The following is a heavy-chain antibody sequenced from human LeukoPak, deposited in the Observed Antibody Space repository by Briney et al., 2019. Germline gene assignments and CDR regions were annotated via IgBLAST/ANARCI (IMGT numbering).Heavy chain of an antibody. J-gene: IGHJ4*02. D-gene: IGHD6-13*01. CDR3: ARLSSGSSSWYDIDY. CDR2: IYYSGST. CDR1: GGSISSYY. Sequence: SETLSLTCTVSGGSISSYYWSWIRQPPGKGLEWIGYIYYSGSTNYNPSLKSRVTISVDTSKNQFSLKLSSVTAADTAVYCCARLSSGSSSWYDIDYWGQGTLVTVSS. V-gene: IGHV4-59*08.